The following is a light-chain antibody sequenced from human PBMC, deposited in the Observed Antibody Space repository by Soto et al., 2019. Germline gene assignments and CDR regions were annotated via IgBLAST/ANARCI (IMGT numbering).Light chain of an antibody. CDR1: SSDVGGYNY. Sequence: QSALTQPASVSGSPGQSITISCTGTSSDVGGYNYVSWYQHHPGKAPKLIIYDVSNRPSGVSNRFSGSKSGNTASLTISGLQAEDESDYYCSSYTSSSTVVFCGGTKLTVL. CDR2: DVS. V-gene: IGLV2-14*03. J-gene: IGLJ2*01. CDR3: SSYTSSSTVV.